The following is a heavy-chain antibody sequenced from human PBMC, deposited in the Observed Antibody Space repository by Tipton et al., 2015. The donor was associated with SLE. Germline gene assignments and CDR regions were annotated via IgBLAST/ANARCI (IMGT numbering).Heavy chain of an antibody. CDR3: VRDRQQLALDY. CDR2: INPSGGST. Sequence: QSGAEVKKPGASVKVSCKASGYTFTSYAMHWVRQAPGQGLEWMGIINPSGGSTSYAQKFQGRVTMTRDTSTSTVYMELSSLRSEDTAVYYCVRDRQQLALDYWGQGTLVTVSS. D-gene: IGHD6-13*01. J-gene: IGHJ4*02. V-gene: IGHV1-46*01. CDR1: GYTFTSYA.